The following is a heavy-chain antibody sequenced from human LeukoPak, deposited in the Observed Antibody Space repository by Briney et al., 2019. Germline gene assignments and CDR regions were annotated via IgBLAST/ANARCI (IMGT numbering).Heavy chain of an antibody. CDR2: IIPILGIA. CDR3: ARCPRGTTLKDFYYYGMDV. CDR1: GGTFSSYA. Sequence: SVKVSCKASGGTFSSYAIIWVRRAPGQGLEWMGRIIPILGIANYAQKFQGRVTITADKSTSTAYMELSSLRSEDTAVYYCARCPRGTTLKDFYYYGMDVWGQGTTVTVSS. D-gene: IGHD1-7*01. V-gene: IGHV1-69*04. J-gene: IGHJ6*02.